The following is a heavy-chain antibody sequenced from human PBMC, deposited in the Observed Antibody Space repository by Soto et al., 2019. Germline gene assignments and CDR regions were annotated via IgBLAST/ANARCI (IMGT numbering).Heavy chain of an antibody. CDR1: GFPFSSYA. V-gene: IGHV3-23*01. Sequence: EVQLLESGGGLVQPGGSLRLSCAASGFPFSSYAMSWVRQAPGKGLEWVSTMCAGGADTHYADSVKGRLTISRDNSNNALHLQMSSLRAGDTAVYYCAKGILVKKPGSSALDIWGRVTMVIVSS. CDR2: MCAGGADT. D-gene: IGHD3-10*01. CDR3: AKGILVKKPGSSALDI. J-gene: IGHJ3*02.